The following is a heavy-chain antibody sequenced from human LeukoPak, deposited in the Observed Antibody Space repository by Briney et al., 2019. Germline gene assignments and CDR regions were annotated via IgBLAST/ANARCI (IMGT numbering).Heavy chain of an antibody. Sequence: GGSLRLSCAASGFTFSSYDLHWVRRATGKGLEWVSAIDTAGDTYYPDSVKGRFTISRENAKNSLYLQMNSLRAGDTAVYYCTRRTCSGGSCHFDYWGQGTLVTVSS. J-gene: IGHJ4*02. CDR2: IDTAGDT. D-gene: IGHD2-15*01. CDR1: GFTFSSYD. V-gene: IGHV3-13*01. CDR3: TRRTCSGGSCHFDY.